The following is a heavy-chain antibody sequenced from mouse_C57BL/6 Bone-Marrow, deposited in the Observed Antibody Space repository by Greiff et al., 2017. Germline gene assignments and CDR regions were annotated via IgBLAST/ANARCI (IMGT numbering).Heavy chain of an antibody. CDR1: GYSFTSYY. D-gene: IGHD2-1*01. Sequence: VQLQQSGPELVKPGASVKISCKASGYSFTSYYIHWVKQRPGQGLEWIGWIYPGSGNTKYNEKFKGKATLTADTSSSTAYMQLSSLTSEDSAVYYCAREEGNYWYYFDYWGQGTTLTVSS. CDR3: AREEGNYWYYFDY. CDR2: IYPGSGNT. V-gene: IGHV1-66*01. J-gene: IGHJ2*01.